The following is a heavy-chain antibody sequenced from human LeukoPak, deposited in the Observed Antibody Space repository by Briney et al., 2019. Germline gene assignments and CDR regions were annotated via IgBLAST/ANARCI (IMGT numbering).Heavy chain of an antibody. CDR1: GGTFSSYA. V-gene: IGHV1-69*10. J-gene: IGHJ4*02. CDR3: ASQDSSGYYLIDY. Sequence: GGSVKVSCKASGGTFSSYALSWVRQAPGQGLEWIGGITPILGIANYAQDLQGRVTITADKSTNTAFMELSSLRSEDTAVYYCASQDSSGYYLIDYWGQGTLVTV. D-gene: IGHD3-22*01. CDR2: ITPILGIA.